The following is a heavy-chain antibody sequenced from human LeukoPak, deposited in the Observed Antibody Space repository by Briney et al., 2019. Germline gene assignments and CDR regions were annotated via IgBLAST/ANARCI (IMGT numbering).Heavy chain of an antibody. V-gene: IGHV3-66*04. CDR2: IYSGGST. CDR3: ARHYYDSSGYYLAYFDY. D-gene: IGHD3-22*01. J-gene: IGHJ4*02. CDR1: GFTVSSNY. Sequence: GSLRLSCAASGFTVSSNYLSWVRQAPGKGLEWVSVIYSGGSTYYADSVKGRFTISRDNSKNTLYLQMNSLRAEDTAVYYCARHYYDSSGYYLAYFDYWGQGTLVTVSS.